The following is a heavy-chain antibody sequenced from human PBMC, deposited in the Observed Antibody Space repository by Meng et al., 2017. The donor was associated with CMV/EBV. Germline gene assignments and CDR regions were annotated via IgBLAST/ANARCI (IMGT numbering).Heavy chain of an antibody. Sequence: GGSLRLSCAAAGFTFDNYGMHWVRQTPGKGLGWVAFIRHDGTTKFYGDSVKGRFTISRDNSKNTVYLQMNSLRPEETAIYYCAKDLLLFGGANAYFDHWGQGTLVTVSS. CDR1: GFTFDNYG. D-gene: IGHD3-16*01. J-gene: IGHJ4*02. CDR3: AKDLLLFGGANAYFDH. V-gene: IGHV3-30*02. CDR2: IRHDGTTK.